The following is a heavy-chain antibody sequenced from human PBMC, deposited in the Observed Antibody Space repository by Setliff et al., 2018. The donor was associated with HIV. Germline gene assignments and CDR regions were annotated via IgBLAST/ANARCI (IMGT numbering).Heavy chain of an antibody. D-gene: IGHD2-8*01. V-gene: IGHV3-23*03. CDR1: GFTFNNYA. CDR2: IYGGANIT. J-gene: IGHJ5*01. Sequence: PGGSLRLSCAASGFTFNNYAMTWVRQAPGKGPEWVSVIYGGANITFYADFVKGRFTISRDNSKNALYLQMDSLRAEDTAVYYCARPLLRTNPVYGILGNWFDSWGRGTLVTVSS. CDR3: ARPLLRTNPVYGILGNWFDS.